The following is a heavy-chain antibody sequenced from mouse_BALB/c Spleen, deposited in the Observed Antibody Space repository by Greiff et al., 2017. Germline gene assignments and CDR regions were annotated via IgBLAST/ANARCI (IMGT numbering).Heavy chain of an antibody. Sequence: EVQLQQSGAELVKPGASVKLSCTASGFNIKDTYMHWVKQRPEQGLEWIGRIDPANGNTKYDPKFQGKATITADTSSNTAYLQLSSLTSEDTAVYYCARGETYYGSFSYYFDDWGQGTTLTVSS. CDR1: GFNIKDTY. J-gene: IGHJ2*01. CDR3: ARGETYYGSFSYYFDD. CDR2: IDPANGNT. D-gene: IGHD1-1*01. V-gene: IGHV14-3*02.